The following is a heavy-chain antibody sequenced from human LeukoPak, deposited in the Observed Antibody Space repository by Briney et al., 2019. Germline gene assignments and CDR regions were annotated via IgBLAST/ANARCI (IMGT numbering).Heavy chain of an antibody. CDR1: GFTVSSNY. Sequence: PGGSLRLSCAASGFTVSSNYVSWVRQAPGKGLEWVLVIYSGGSTYYADSVKGRFTISRDNSKNTLYLQMNSLRAEDTAVYYCAGARVNHYFDYWGQGTLVTVSS. CDR3: AGARVNHYFDY. D-gene: IGHD1-14*01. V-gene: IGHV3-66*01. CDR2: IYSGGST. J-gene: IGHJ4*02.